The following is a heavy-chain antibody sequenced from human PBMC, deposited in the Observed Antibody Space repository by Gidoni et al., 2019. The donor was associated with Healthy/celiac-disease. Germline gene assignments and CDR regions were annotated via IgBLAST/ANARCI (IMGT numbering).Heavy chain of an antibody. J-gene: IGHJ4*02. CDR1: GFNFSSYS. CDR3: ARNSYCGGDCQNPYYFDC. Sequence: EVQLVESGGGLGKPGGSLRLCCAASGFNFSSYSMTWVRQAPRKGLEWVSSSSSRSSYIYYADSVKVLFTISSDNAKNSLYLQMNSLRAEDTAVYYCARNSYCGGDCQNPYYFDCCGQGTLVTVSS. V-gene: IGHV3-21*01. CDR2: SSSRSSYI. D-gene: IGHD2-21*02.